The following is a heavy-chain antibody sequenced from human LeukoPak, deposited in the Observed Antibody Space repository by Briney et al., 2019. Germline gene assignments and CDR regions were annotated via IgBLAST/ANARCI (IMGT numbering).Heavy chain of an antibody. J-gene: IGHJ6*04. CDR1: GFTFSSYS. Sequence: PGGSLRLSCAASGFTFSSYSMNSVRQAPGKGLEWVSSISSSSSYISYADSVKGRFTISRDHANNSLYLQINSLRAEDTAVYYCARDGRTIFGVVPGGYYYGMDVWGKGNTVTLSS. CDR2: ISSSSSYI. V-gene: IGHV3-21*01. D-gene: IGHD3-3*01. CDR3: ARDGRTIFGVVPGGYYYGMDV.